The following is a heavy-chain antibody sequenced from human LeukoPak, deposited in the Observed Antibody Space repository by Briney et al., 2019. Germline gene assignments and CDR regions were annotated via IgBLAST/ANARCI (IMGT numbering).Heavy chain of an antibody. Sequence: SETLSLTCTVSGGSISSSSYYWGWIRQPPGKGLEWIGSIYYSGSTYYNPSLKNRVTISVDTSKNQFSLKLSSVTAADTAVYYCARVMGYYPPPYYFDYWGQGTLVTVSS. CDR3: ARVMGYYPPPYYFDY. CDR2: IYYSGST. CDR1: GGSISSSSYY. V-gene: IGHV4-39*01. J-gene: IGHJ4*02. D-gene: IGHD2-21*01.